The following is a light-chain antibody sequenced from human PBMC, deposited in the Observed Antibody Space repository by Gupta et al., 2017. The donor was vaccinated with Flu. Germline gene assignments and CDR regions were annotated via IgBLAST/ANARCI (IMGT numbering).Light chain of an antibody. CDR2: EDS. CDR1: NIRSKN. J-gene: IGLJ1*01. V-gene: IGLV3-21*02. CDR3: QVWDGSSDQDV. Sequence: SYVLTQPPSVSLAPGQTARITCGGHNIRSKNVHWYQHKAGQAPVLVVYEDSDRPSGIAERFSGTNSGKAATLTISRVEAGDEADYYCQVWDGSSDQDVFGTGTKVTVL.